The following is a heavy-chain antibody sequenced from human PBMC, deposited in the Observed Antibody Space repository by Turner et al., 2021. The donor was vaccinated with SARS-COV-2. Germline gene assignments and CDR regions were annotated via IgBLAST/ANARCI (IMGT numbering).Heavy chain of an antibody. Sequence: QLQLQESGPGQVKPSETLSLTCTVSGGSISSSSYYWGWIRQPPGKGLEWIGSIYYSGSTYYNPSLKSRGTISVDTSKNQFSLKLSSVTAADTAVYYCARRRFMSGYSFDYWGQGTLVTVSS. CDR3: ARRRFMSGYSFDY. J-gene: IGHJ4*02. D-gene: IGHD3-3*01. V-gene: IGHV4-39*01. CDR1: GGSISSSSYY. CDR2: IYYSGST.